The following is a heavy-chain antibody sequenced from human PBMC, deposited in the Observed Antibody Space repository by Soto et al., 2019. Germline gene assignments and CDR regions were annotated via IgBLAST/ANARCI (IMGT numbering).Heavy chain of an antibody. CDR2: ISGSGSST. CDR3: AKDRRYDFWSGYLDY. J-gene: IGHJ4*02. CDR1: GFTFSSYA. Sequence: EVQLLESGGGLVQPGGSLRLSCAASGFTFSSYAMSWVRQAPGKGLEWVSAISGSGSSTYYADSVKGRFTISRDNSKNTLYLQMNSLRAEDTAVYYCAKDRRYDFWSGYLDYWGQGTLVTVSS. D-gene: IGHD3-3*01. V-gene: IGHV3-23*01.